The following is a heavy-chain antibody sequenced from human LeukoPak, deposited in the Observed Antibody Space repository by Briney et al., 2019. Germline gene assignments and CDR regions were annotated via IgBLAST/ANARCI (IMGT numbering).Heavy chain of an antibody. CDR2: ISSNGGDT. CDR3: TKRNPSIVGSRDPFDI. CDR1: VFTFSSHS. V-gene: IGHV3-23*01. J-gene: IGHJ3*02. Sequence: GGSLRLSCAASVFTFSSHSMAWVRQAPGKGPEWVSSISSNGGDTYYADTVRGRFTISRDNSEYMLHLQMNSLSAEDTAVYYWTKRNPSIVGSRDPFDIWGQGTMVTVSS. D-gene: IGHD1-26*01.